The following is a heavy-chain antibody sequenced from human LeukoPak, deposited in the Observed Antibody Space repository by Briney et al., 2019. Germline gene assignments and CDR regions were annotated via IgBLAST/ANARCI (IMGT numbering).Heavy chain of an antibody. Sequence: PGGSLRLPCAASGFTFSSYAMSWVRQAPGKGLEWVSAISGSGGSTYYADSVKGRFTISRDNSKNTLYLQMNSLRAEDTAVYYCARRHPSRHGDRRDAFDIWGQGTMVTVSS. V-gene: IGHV3-23*01. CDR2: ISGSGGST. CDR3: ARRHPSRHGDRRDAFDI. D-gene: IGHD4-17*01. J-gene: IGHJ3*02. CDR1: GFTFSSYA.